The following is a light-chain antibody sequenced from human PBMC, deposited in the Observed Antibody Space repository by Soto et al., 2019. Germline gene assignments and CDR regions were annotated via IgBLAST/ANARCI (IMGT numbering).Light chain of an antibody. CDR3: SSYTSSSTLV. Sequence: QYALTQPASVSGSPGQSITISCTGTSSDVGGYNYVSWYQQHPGKAPKLMIYEVSNRPSGVSNRFSGSKSGNTASLTISGLKAKDEADYYCSSYTSSSTLVCGGGTKVNVL. V-gene: IGLV2-14*01. CDR2: EVS. CDR1: SSDVGGYNY. J-gene: IGLJ3*02.